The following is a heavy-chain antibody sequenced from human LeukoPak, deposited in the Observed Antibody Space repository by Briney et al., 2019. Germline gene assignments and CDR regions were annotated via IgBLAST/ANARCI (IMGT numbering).Heavy chain of an antibody. Sequence: SETLSLTCAVYGGSFSGYYWSWIRQPPGKGLEWIGEINHSGSTNYNPSLKSRVTISVGTSKNQFSLKLSSVTAAGTAVYYCARGSIHYYDSSGYYYYWGQGTLVTVSS. CDR1: GGSFSGYY. CDR3: ARGSIHYYDSSGYYYY. V-gene: IGHV4-34*01. CDR2: INHSGST. D-gene: IGHD3-22*01. J-gene: IGHJ4*02.